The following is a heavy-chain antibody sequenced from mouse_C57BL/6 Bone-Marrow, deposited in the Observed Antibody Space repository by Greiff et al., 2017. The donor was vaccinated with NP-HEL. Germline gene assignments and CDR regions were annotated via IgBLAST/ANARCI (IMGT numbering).Heavy chain of an antibody. CDR1: GFNIKNTY. CDR2: IDPANGNT. D-gene: IGHD1-1*01. J-gene: IGHJ1*03. CDR3: ARHYYGSSPPYWYFDV. V-gene: IGHV14-3*01. Sequence: EVQLQQSVAELVRPGASVKLSCTASGFNIKNTYMHWVKQRPEQGLEWIGRIDPANGNTKYAPKFQGKATITADTSSNTAYLQLSSLTSEDTAIYYCARHYYGSSPPYWYFDVWGTGTTVTVSS.